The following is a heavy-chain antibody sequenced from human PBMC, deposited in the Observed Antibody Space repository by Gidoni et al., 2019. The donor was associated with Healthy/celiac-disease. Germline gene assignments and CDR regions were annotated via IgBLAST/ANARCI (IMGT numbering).Heavy chain of an antibody. V-gene: IGHV3-23*01. CDR3: ASQLTDAFDI. D-gene: IGHD2-2*01. CDR1: GFTFSSYA. CDR2: IIGSGGST. Sequence: EVQLLESGGGLVQPGGSLRISCEAAGFTFSSYAMSWVRQAPGKGLEWVSAIIGSGGSTYYADAVKGRFTISRDNSKNTLYLQMNSLRAEDTAVYYCASQLTDAFDIWGQGTMVTVSS. J-gene: IGHJ3*02.